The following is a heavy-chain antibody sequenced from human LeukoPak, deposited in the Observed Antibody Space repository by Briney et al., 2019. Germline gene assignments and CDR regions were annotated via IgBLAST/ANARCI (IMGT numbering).Heavy chain of an antibody. CDR3: ARDGHSSSWYGYFQH. V-gene: IGHV3-23*01. CDR2: IGDSGATT. CDR1: GFTLSSYA. Sequence: GGSLRLSCAASGFTLSSYAMTWVRQAPGKGLEWVSDIGDSGATTYYADSVKGRFTISRDNSKNTLYLQMSSLRAEDTAVYYCARDGHSSSWYGYFQHWGQGTLVTVSS. J-gene: IGHJ1*01. D-gene: IGHD6-13*01.